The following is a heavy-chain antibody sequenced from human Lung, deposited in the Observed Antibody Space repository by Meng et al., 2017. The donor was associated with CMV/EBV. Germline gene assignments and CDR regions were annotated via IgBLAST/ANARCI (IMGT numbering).Heavy chain of an antibody. Sequence: GESXRLSXAASGFTFNDAWMNWVRQAPGKGLEWVGRIKTKTDGGTTDYAAPVKGGFTISRDDSKNTLYMRMNSLKTEDTAVYYCTAGLYDSGGVDQWGQGTXVTVSS. CDR3: TAGLYDSGGVDQ. J-gene: IGHJ4*02. CDR2: IKTKTDGGTT. V-gene: IGHV3-15*01. CDR1: GFTFNDAW. D-gene: IGHD3-22*01.